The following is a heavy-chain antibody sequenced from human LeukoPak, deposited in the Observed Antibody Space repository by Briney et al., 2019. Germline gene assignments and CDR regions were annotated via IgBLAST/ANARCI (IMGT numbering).Heavy chain of an antibody. Sequence: AETLCLTCTVSGGSISSYYWSWIRQPPGKGLEWIGYIYYSGSTNYNPSLKSRVTISVDTTKNQFSLKLSSVTAPDTAVYYCARSLSDIVVVVAATVFVGRFDPWGQGTLVTLSS. J-gene: IGHJ5*02. V-gene: IGHV4-59*01. CDR2: IYYSGST. CDR1: GGSISSYY. D-gene: IGHD2-15*01. CDR3: ARSLSDIVVVVAATVFVGRFDP.